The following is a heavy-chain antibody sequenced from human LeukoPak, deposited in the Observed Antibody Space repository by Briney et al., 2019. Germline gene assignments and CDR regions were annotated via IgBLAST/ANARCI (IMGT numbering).Heavy chain of an antibody. CDR1: GGTFSSYV. CDR2: IIPIFGIA. Sequence: ASVKVSCKASGGTFSSYVISWVRQAPGQGLEWMGRIIPIFGIANYAQKFQGRVTITADKSTSTAYMELSSLRSEDTAVYYCASLLTTGNWFYYYGMDVWGQGTTVTVSS. J-gene: IGHJ6*02. V-gene: IGHV1-69*04. CDR3: ASLLTTGNWFYYYGMDV. D-gene: IGHD3-16*01.